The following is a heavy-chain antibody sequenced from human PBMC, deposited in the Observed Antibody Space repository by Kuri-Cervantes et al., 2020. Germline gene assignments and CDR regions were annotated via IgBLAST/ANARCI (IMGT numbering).Heavy chain of an antibody. V-gene: IGHV3-11*06. Sequence: GGSLRLSCAASGFTFSDYYMSWIRQAPGKGLEWVSSISSSSSYIYYADSVKGRFTISRDNAKNSLYLQMNSLRAEDTAVYYRAREPYSSSWFLFDYWGQGTLVTVSS. D-gene: IGHD6-13*01. J-gene: IGHJ4*02. CDR1: GFTFSDYY. CDR2: ISSSSSYI. CDR3: AREPYSSSWFLFDY.